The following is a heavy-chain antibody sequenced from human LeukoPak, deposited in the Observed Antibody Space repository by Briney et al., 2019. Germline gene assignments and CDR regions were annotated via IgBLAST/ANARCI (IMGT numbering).Heavy chain of an antibody. D-gene: IGHD2-2*02. CDR2: INHSGST. J-gene: IGHJ4*02. V-gene: IGHV4-34*01. Sequence: SETLSLTCAVYGGSFSGYYWGWIRQPPVKGLEWIGEINHSGSTNYNPSLKSRVTISVDTSKNQFSLKLSSVTAADTAVYYCARIYCSSTSCYTHKYYFDYWGQGTLVTVSS. CDR3: ARIYCSSTSCYTHKYYFDY. CDR1: GGSFSGYY.